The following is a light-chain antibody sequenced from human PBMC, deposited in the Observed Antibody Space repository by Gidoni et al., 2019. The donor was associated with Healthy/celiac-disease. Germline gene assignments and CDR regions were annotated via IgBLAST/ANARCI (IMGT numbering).Light chain of an antibody. J-gene: IGKJ1*01. CDR3: QQHNSFWT. Sequence: DIKMTQSPSTLSASVGDRVTITCRASQTSSSWLAWYQQKPGKAPKLLIYKASTLESGVPSRFSVSESVTEFTLTISSLQPDDFATYYCQQHNSFWTFGQGTKLEAK. V-gene: IGKV1-5*03. CDR1: QTSSSW. CDR2: KAS.